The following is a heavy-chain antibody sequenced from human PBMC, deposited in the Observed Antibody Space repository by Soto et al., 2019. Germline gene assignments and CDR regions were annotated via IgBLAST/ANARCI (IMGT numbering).Heavy chain of an antibody. V-gene: IGHV3-66*01. Sequence: EVQLVESGGGLVQPGGSLRLSCAASGFTVSSNYMSWVRQAPGKGLEWVAVIYSGGSTYYADSVKGRFTITRDNSKTTLYIQMNSLRAEDTAVYYCAREVAGGGDDYWGQGTLVTVSS. CDR2: IYSGGST. CDR1: GFTVSSNY. J-gene: IGHJ4*02. D-gene: IGHD6-19*01. CDR3: AREVAGGGDDY.